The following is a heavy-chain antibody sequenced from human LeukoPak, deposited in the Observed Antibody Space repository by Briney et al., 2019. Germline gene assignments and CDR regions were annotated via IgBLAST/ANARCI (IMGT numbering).Heavy chain of an antibody. J-gene: IGHJ3*02. D-gene: IGHD2-15*01. Sequence: MSSETLSLTCTVSGASVNSHNYYWNWIRQPPGRGLEWIGYISYSGVTNYNPSPKSRVTISVDTSKNQFSLKLSSVTAADTAVYYCASGLLVEATSAFDIWGQGIMVTFSS. CDR1: GASVNSHNYY. CDR3: ASGLLVEATSAFDI. CDR2: ISYSGVT. V-gene: IGHV4-61*01.